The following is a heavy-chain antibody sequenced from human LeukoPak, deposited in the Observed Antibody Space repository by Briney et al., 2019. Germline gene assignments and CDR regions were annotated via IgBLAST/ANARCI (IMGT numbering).Heavy chain of an antibody. V-gene: IGHV3-30-3*01. CDR1: GFTFSNYA. D-gene: IGHD5-24*01. Sequence: GGSLRLSCAASGFTFSNYAMHWVRQAPGKGLEWVAVISYDGSNKYYADSVKGRFTISRDNSKNTLYLQMNSLRAEDTAVYYCAKVQGWLLNLDYWGQGTLVTVSS. CDR3: AKVQGWLLNLDY. CDR2: ISYDGSNK. J-gene: IGHJ4*02.